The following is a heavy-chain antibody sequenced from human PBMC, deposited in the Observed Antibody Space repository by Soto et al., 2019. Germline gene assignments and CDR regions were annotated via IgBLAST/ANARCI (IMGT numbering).Heavy chain of an antibody. Sequence: EVQLVESGGGLVQPGRSLRLSCAASGFTFDDYAMHWVRQAPGKGLEWVSGISWNSGSIGYADSVKGRFTISRDNAKNALYLQMNSLRAEDTALYYCGKDRRGIAVATLDYWGQGTLVTVSS. CDR3: GKDRRGIAVATLDY. CDR1: GFTFDDYA. D-gene: IGHD6-19*01. J-gene: IGHJ4*02. CDR2: ISWNSGSI. V-gene: IGHV3-9*01.